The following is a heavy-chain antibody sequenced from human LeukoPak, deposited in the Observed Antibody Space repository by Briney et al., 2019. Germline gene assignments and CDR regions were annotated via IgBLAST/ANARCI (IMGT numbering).Heavy chain of an antibody. V-gene: IGHV4-39*01. CDR1: GGSLTDSSYY. D-gene: IGHD1-1*01. Sequence: PSETLSLTCTVSGGSLTDSSYYSGWVRQSPGAGLEWIGKIDLDGSTNYAPSLRSRGTISIDTSKNQFSLRLTSVTAPDRAVYSCASLGGSYFRHGYYFYYMDAWGKGTTVTVSS. CDR3: ASLGGSYFRHGYYFYYMDA. J-gene: IGHJ6*03. CDR2: IDLDGST.